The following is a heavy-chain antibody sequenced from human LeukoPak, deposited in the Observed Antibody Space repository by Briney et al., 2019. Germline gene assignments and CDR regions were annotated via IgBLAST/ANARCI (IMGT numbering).Heavy chain of an antibody. CDR3: ATQLPEIAAAGTFDY. Sequence: SQTLSLTCTVSGGSISSGDYYWSWIRQPPGKGREWIGYIYYSGSTYYNPSLKSRVTISVDTSKNQFSLKLSSVTAADTAVYYCATQLPEIAAAGTFDYWGQGTLVTVSS. CDR2: IYYSGST. V-gene: IGHV4-30-4*08. J-gene: IGHJ4*02. CDR1: GGSISSGDYY. D-gene: IGHD6-13*01.